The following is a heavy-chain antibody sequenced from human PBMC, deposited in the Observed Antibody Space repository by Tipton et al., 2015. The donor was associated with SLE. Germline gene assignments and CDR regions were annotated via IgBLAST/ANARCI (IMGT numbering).Heavy chain of an antibody. J-gene: IGHJ4*02. Sequence: SGFTFSSYEMNWVRQAPGKGLVWVSYISSSGSTIYYADSVKGRFTISRDNAKNSLYLQMNSLRAEDTAVYYCVAAAGTLYYFDYWGQGTLVTVSS. V-gene: IGHV3-48*03. CDR2: ISSSGSTI. CDR3: VAAAGTLYYFDY. CDR1: GFTFSSYE. D-gene: IGHD6-13*01.